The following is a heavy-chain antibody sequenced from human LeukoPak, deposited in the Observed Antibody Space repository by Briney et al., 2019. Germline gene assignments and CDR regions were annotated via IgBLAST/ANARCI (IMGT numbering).Heavy chain of an antibody. CDR2: IIPIFGPP. CDR3: VRRVIASRSDYFDS. D-gene: IGHD4-17*01. V-gene: IGHV1-69*06. J-gene: IGHJ5*01. Sequence: SVKVSCKVSGVTFSSDAITWLRQVPGQGLEWMGGIIPIFGPPDYAQNFQDRLTISADKSTSTAYMELSSLRFEDTAIYYCVRRVIASRSDYFDSWGQGTLVTVSS. CDR1: GVTFSSDA.